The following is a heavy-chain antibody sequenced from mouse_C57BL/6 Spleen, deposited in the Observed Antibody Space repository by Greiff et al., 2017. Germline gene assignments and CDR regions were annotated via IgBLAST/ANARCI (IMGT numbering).Heavy chain of an antibody. CDR1: GYTFTDYY. D-gene: IGHD3-2*02. Sequence: EVQLQQSGPELVKPGASVKISCKASGYTFTDYYMNWVKQSHGKSLEWIGDINPNNGGTSYNQKFKGKATLTVDKSSSTAYMELRSLTSEDSAVYYCARKTAQAPSGYWGQGTTLTVSS. CDR3: ARKTAQAPSGY. V-gene: IGHV1-26*01. CDR2: INPNNGGT. J-gene: IGHJ2*01.